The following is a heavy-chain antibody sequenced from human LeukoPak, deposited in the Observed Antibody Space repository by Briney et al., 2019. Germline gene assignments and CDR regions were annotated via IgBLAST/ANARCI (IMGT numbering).Heavy chain of an antibody. D-gene: IGHD3-22*01. CDR3: ARATYDSSAVDAFDI. J-gene: IGHJ3*02. CDR1: GFTLRSYD. Sequence: GGSLRLSCAASGFTLRSYDMSWVRQAPGKGLEWVAATSGSGGNTYYADSVKGRFTISRDNSKNTLYLQMNTLRAEDTAVYYCARATYDSSAVDAFDIWGQGTMVTVSP. V-gene: IGHV3-23*01. CDR2: TSGSGGNT.